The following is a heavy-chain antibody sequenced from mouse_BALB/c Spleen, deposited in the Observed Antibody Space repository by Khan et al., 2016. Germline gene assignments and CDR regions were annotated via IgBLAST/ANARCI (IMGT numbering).Heavy chain of an antibody. V-gene: IGHV9-3-1*01. CDR2: INTYTGQP. D-gene: IGHD4-1*01. CDR3: ARKDWDGYAIDY. J-gene: IGHJ4*01. CDR1: GYPFTNYG. Sequence: QIQLVQSGPELKKPGETVKISCKASGYPFTNYGMNWVKQAPGKGLKWMGWINTYTGQPTYDDDFKGRFAFSLETSATTAYLQINNLKNEDTATYFCARKDWDGYAIDYWGQGTTVTVS.